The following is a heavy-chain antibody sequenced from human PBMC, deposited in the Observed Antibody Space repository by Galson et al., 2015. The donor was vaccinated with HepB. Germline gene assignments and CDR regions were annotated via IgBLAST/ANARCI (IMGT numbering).Heavy chain of an antibody. V-gene: IGHV3-48*01. CDR3: ARWADGVIIYYYYYGMDV. Sequence: SLRLSCAASGFTFSSYSMNWVRQAPGKGLEWVSYISSSSSTIYYADSVKGRFTISRDNAKNSLYLQMNSLRAEDTAVYYCARWADGVIIYYYYYGMDVWGQGTTVTVSS. J-gene: IGHJ6*02. D-gene: IGHD3-3*01. CDR2: ISSSSSTI. CDR1: GFTFSSYS.